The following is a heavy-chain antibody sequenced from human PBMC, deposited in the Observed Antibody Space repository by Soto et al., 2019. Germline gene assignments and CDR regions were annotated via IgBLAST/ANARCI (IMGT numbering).Heavy chain of an antibody. Sequence: EVQLVESGGGLVKPGGSLRLSCAASGFSFSRYGMNWVRQAPGKGLELVSSISGLSSYIYYADSVKGRFTVSRDNAKNSLYVQMNNLRAEETAVYYCARDPQQRLADSYYYGMDVWGQGTTVIVSS. J-gene: IGHJ6*02. V-gene: IGHV3-21*02. D-gene: IGHD1-1*01. CDR3: ARDPQQRLADSYYYGMDV. CDR2: ISGLSSYI. CDR1: GFSFSRYG.